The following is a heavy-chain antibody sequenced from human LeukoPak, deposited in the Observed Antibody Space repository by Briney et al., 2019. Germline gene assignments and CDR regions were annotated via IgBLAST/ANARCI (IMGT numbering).Heavy chain of an antibody. V-gene: IGHV3-64*01. CDR1: GFTFSSYA. CDR2: ISSNGGST. CDR3: ARDSADFWSGYHDY. D-gene: IGHD3-3*01. Sequence: GGSLRLSCAASGFTFSSYAMHWVRQAPGKGLEYVSAISSNGGSTFYANSVKGRFIISRDNSKNTLYLQMNSLRAEDTAVYYCARDSADFWSGYHDYWGQGTLVTVSS. J-gene: IGHJ4*02.